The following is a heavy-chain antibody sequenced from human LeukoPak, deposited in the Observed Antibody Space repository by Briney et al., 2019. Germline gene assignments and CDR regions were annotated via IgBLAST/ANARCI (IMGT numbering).Heavy chain of an antibody. CDR3: ARTDPKRGGFDS. CDR1: GGSINSYY. Sequence: SETLSLTCTVSGGSINSYYWSWIRQPAGKGLEWIGRIYTSGSTNYNPSLKSRVTMSLDTSKNQFSLKLTSVTAADTAVYYCARTDPKRGGFDSWGQGTLVTVSS. J-gene: IGHJ4*02. V-gene: IGHV4-4*07. CDR2: IYTSGST. D-gene: IGHD3-16*01.